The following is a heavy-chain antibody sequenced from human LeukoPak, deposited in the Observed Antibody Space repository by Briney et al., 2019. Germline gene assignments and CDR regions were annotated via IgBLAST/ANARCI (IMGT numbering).Heavy chain of an antibody. CDR2: IYYSGST. CDR1: GDSISNKSYY. J-gene: IGHJ5*02. CDR3: AKSLYGSGSYYNWFDP. Sequence: SETLSLTCTVSGDSISNKSYYWGWIRQPPGKGLEWIGRIYYSGSTYYNPSLKRRVTISLDTSKNQFSLKLSSVTAADTAVYYCAKSLYGSGSYYNWFDPWGQGTLVTVSS. D-gene: IGHD3-10*01. V-gene: IGHV4-39*07.